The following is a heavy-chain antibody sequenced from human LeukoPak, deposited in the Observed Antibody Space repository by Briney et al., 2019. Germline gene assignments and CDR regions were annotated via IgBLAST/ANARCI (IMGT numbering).Heavy chain of an antibody. V-gene: IGHV4-4*07. Sequence: SSETLSLTCTVSGGSISSYYWSWIRQPAGKGLEWIGRIHTSGSTNYNPSLKSRVTISVDTSKNQFSLKLSSVTAADTAVYYCAKSPGVGYYFDYWGQGTLVTVSS. CDR2: IHTSGST. D-gene: IGHD1-26*01. CDR1: GGSISSYY. J-gene: IGHJ4*02. CDR3: AKSPGVGYYFDY.